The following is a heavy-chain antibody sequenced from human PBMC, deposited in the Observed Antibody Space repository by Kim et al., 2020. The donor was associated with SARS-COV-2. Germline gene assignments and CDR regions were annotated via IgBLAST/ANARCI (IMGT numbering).Heavy chain of an antibody. V-gene: IGHV7-4-1*02. CDR1: GYTFTSYA. CDR2: INTNTGNP. J-gene: IGHJ6*02. CDR3: ARDLVPAADKGYSYYYGMDV. D-gene: IGHD2-2*01. Sequence: ASAKVSCKASGYTFTSYAMNWVRQAPGQGLEWMGWINTNTGNPTYAQGFTGRFVFSLDTSVSTAYLQISSLKAEDTAVYYCARDLVPAADKGYSYYYGMDVWGQGTTVTGSS.